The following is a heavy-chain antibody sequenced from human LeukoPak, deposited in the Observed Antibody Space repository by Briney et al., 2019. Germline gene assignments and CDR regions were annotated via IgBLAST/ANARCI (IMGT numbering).Heavy chain of an antibody. Sequence: ASVKVSCKASGYTFRDYYVHWVRQAPGQGLEWMGWINPNSGGTNSAQKFQGRVTMTRDTSISTAYMEVSRLRSDDTAVYYCARGLITIFGVVIGVFDYWGQGTLVTVSS. CDR3: ARGLITIFGVVIGVFDY. V-gene: IGHV1-2*02. CDR1: GYTFRDYY. CDR2: INPNSGGT. D-gene: IGHD3-3*01. J-gene: IGHJ4*02.